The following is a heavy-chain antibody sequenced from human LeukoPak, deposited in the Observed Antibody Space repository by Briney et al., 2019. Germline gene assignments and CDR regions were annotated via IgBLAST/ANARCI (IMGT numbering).Heavy chain of an antibody. D-gene: IGHD6-25*01. CDR3: AKDRGTSLCDAFDI. Sequence: GGSLRLSCAASGLTFSTYGMSWVRQAPGKGLEWVSVISGSGGSTYYADSVKGRFAISRDNSKNTLYLQMNSLRAEDTAIYYCAKDRGTSLCDAFDIWGQGTMVTVSS. J-gene: IGHJ3*02. V-gene: IGHV3-23*01. CDR1: GLTFSTYG. CDR2: ISGSGGST.